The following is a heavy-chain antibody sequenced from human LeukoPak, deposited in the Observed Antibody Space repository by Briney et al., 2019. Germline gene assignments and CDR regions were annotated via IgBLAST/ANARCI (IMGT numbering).Heavy chain of an antibody. Sequence: SSETLSLTCAVYGGSFSGYYWSWIRQPPGKGLEWIGEINHSGSTNYNPSLKSRVTISVDTSKNQFSLKLSSVTAADTAVYYCARQAYVDTAFFDYWGQGTLVTVSS. D-gene: IGHD5-18*01. CDR2: INHSGST. J-gene: IGHJ4*02. CDR3: ARQAYVDTAFFDY. V-gene: IGHV4-34*01. CDR1: GGSFSGYY.